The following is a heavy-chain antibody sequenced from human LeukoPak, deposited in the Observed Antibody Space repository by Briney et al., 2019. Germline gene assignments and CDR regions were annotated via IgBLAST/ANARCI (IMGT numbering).Heavy chain of an antibody. CDR3: ARDIFSSGYRGSHDY. V-gene: IGHV1-2*02. CDR1: GYTFTGYY. D-gene: IGHD3-22*01. CDR2: TNPNSGGT. Sequence: ASVKVSCKASGYTFTGYYMHWVRQAPGQGLEWMGWTNPNSGGTNYAQKFQGRVTMTRDTSISTAYMELSRLRSDDTAVYYCARDIFSSGYRGSHDYWGQGTLVTVSS. J-gene: IGHJ4*02.